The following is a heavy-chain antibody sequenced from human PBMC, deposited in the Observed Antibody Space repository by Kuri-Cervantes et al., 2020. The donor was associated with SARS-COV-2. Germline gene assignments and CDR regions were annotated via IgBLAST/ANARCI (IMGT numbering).Heavy chain of an antibody. V-gene: IGHV6-1*01. CDR2: TYYRSKWYN. CDR1: GDRGSSNTAA. D-gene: IGHD3-10*01. J-gene: IGHJ6*02. CDR3: ARVHPGPEFYYGMDV. Sequence: SLALCCAIAGDRGSSNTAAWNWFRQSPSRGLEWLGRTYYRSKWYNDYAVSVKSRITINPDTSKNQFSLHLNSVTPEDTAVYYCARVHPGPEFYYGMDVWGQGTTVTVSS.